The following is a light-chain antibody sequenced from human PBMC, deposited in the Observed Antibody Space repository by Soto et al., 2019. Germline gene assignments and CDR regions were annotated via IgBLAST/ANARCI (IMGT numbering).Light chain of an antibody. Sequence: EIVLTQSPGTLSLSPVERATLSCRASQSVSSSYLAWYQQKPVQAPRLLIYGASSRATGIPDRFSGSGSGTDFSLTISRLEPEDFAVYYCKQYSSSPLFSFGPGTQVDIK. CDR3: KQYSSSPLFS. CDR1: QSVSSSY. CDR2: GAS. V-gene: IGKV3-20*01. J-gene: IGKJ3*01.